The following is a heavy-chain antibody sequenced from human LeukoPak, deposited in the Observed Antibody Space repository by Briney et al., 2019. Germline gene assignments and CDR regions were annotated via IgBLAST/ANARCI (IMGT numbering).Heavy chain of an antibody. CDR2: FDPEDGDT. J-gene: IGHJ4*02. Sequence: GASVKVSCKVSGYTLTELSMHWVRQAPGKGLEWMGGFDPEDGDTIYAQKFQGRVTMTEDTSTGTAYMELSSLRSEDTAVYYCATNYYGSGPLDYWGQGTLVTVSS. D-gene: IGHD3-10*01. CDR3: ATNYYGSGPLDY. V-gene: IGHV1-24*01. CDR1: GYTLTELS.